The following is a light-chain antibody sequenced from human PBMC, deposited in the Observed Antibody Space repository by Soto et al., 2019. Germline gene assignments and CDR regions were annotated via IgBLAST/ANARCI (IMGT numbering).Light chain of an antibody. CDR1: QSIRHY. J-gene: IGKJ1*01. V-gene: IGKV1-5*01. Sequence: DIQMTQSPPTLSASVGDRVTITCRASQSIRHYLAWYQQMPGKAPKLLIYGASTLQSGVPSRFSGSGSGTEFTLTISSLQPDDFGAYFCQHHNSYYQTFGQGTKVELK. CDR3: QHHNSYYQT. CDR2: GAS.